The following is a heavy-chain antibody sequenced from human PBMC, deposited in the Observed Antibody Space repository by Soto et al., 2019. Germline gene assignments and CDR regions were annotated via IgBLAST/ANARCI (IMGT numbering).Heavy chain of an antibody. D-gene: IGHD1-1*01. CDR2: IKSKTDGGTT. CDR3: TTDTTSELTRNEY. J-gene: IGHJ4*02. Sequence: WSLRLSCAASVFTFSNAWMSWVRHAPGKGLEWVGRIKSKTDGGTTDYAAPVKGRFTISRDDSKNTLYLQMNSLKTEDTAVYYCTTDTTSELTRNEYWGQGTLVSVSS. V-gene: IGHV3-15*01. CDR1: VFTFSNAW.